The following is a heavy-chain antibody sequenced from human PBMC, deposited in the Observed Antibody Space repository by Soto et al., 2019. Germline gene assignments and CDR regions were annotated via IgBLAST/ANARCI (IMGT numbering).Heavy chain of an antibody. D-gene: IGHD2-15*01. J-gene: IGHJ5*01. CDR1: GVSLTTNNW. CDR2: IYQTGNT. CDR3: ARGGYCSGGSCSGWFDS. Sequence: QVQLQESGPGLVKPSETLSLTCAVSGVSLTTNNWWTWVRQAPGKGLERVGEIYQTGNTNYNPSLNSRVIASLDKSKNQFFLKLTSVTAADTASYYCARGGYCSGGSCSGWFDSWGQGTLVTVSS. V-gene: IGHV4-4*02.